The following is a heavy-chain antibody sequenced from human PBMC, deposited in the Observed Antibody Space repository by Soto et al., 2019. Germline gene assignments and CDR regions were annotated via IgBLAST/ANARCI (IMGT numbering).Heavy chain of an antibody. V-gene: IGHV1-3*01. CDR1: GYTCTNYA. CDR3: ARGIWTRTRGAYYFDY. Sequence: QVQLVQSGAEVKMPGASVKISCKASGYTCTNYAMQWVRQAPGQSLEWMGWINAGNGDTRYSQKFQGRATITRDTTASTAYMELSGLRSEDTAVYYCARGIWTRTRGAYYFDYWGQGTLVTVSS. CDR2: INAGNGDT. D-gene: IGHD3-10*01. J-gene: IGHJ4*02.